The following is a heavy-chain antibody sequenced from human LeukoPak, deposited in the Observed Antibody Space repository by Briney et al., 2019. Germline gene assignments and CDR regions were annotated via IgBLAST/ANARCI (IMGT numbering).Heavy chain of an antibody. Sequence: GGSLRLSCAASGFTFSSYAMSWVRQAPGKGLEWVSAISGSGGSTYYADSVKGRFTISRDNSKNTLYLQMNSLRAEDTAVYYCAKDRIVVVVAALRGNWFDPWGQGTLVTVSS. D-gene: IGHD2-15*01. CDR3: AKDRIVVVVAALRGNWFDP. V-gene: IGHV3-23*01. J-gene: IGHJ5*02. CDR1: GFTFSSYA. CDR2: ISGSGGST.